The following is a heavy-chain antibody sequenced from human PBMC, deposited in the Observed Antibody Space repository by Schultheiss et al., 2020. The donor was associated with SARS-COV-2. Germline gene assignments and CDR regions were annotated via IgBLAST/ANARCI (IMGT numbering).Heavy chain of an antibody. Sequence: SETLSLTCIVSGGSISSNYWSWIRQPAGKGLEWIGRISTSGRTNYNPSLKSRVTISVDTSKNQFSLKLSSVTAADTAVYYCARDALYYDILTGYDTYYYYYMDVWGKGTTVTVSS. CDR3: ARDALYYDILTGYDTYYYYYMDV. V-gene: IGHV4-4*07. CDR1: GGSISSNY. D-gene: IGHD3-9*01. CDR2: ISTSGRT. J-gene: IGHJ6*03.